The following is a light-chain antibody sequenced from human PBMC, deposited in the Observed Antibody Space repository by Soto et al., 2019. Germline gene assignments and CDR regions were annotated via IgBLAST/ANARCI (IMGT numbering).Light chain of an antibody. V-gene: IGLV2-8*01. J-gene: IGLJ1*01. CDR3: SSYGGRYNYV. CDR1: STDVGSHNY. CDR2: EVN. Sequence: QSVLTQAASVSESPGQSISLSCGGTSTDVGSHNYVSWYQQHPGKAPKLIIFEVNNRPSGVPDRFSGSKSGNTASLTVSGLQAEDEAAYYCSSYGGRYNYVFGPGTKLTVL.